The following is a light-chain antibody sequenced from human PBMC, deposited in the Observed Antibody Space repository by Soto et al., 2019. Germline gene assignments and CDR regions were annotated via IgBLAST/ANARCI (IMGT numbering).Light chain of an antibody. CDR1: QGISSW. J-gene: IGKJ4*01. CDR2: GAA. Sequence: DIQMTQSPSSVSASVGDRDTITCRASQGISSWLAWYQQKRGKAPKLLIYGAASLHSSVTSRFSGSVSGTDFTFTIRSLQPEDFATYYCQQANSFPLTVGGGPKEDIK. V-gene: IGKV1-12*01. CDR3: QQANSFPLT.